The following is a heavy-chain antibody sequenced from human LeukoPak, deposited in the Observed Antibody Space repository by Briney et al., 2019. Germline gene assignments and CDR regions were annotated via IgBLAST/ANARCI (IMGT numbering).Heavy chain of an antibody. D-gene: IGHD1-7*01. CDR2: ISGSGGST. V-gene: IGHV3-23*01. CDR3: LTVRKYLRVGWNSNFDY. CDR1: GFTFSSYA. Sequence: GGSLRLSCAASGFTFSSYAMSWVRQAPGKGLEWVSAISGSGGSTYYADSVKGRFTISRDNSKNTLYLQMNYLRAEDTAVYYCLTVRKYLRVGWNSNFDYWGQGTLVTVSS. J-gene: IGHJ4*02.